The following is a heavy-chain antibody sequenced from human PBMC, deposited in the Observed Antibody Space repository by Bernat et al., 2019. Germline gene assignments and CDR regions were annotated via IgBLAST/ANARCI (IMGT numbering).Heavy chain of an antibody. CDR3: EKVGYSLESPGGMDV. V-gene: IGHV3-23*01. D-gene: IGHD6-13*01. J-gene: IGHJ6*02. CDR1: GFTFSSYA. CDR2: ISGSGGST. Sequence: EVQLLESGGGLVQPGGSLRLSCAASGFTFSSYAMSWVRQAPGKGLEWVSAISGSGGSTYYADSVKGRFTISRDNSKNTLYLQMNSLRAEDTAVYYCEKVGYSLESPGGMDVWGQGTTVTVSS.